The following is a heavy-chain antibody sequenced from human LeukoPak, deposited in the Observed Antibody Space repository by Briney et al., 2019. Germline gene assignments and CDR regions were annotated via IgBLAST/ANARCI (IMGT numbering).Heavy chain of an antibody. CDR2: LIPNSGDT. V-gene: IGHV1-2*06. D-gene: IGHD5-18*01. CDR3: AREDSYGYFDH. CDR1: GYNFIGYY. Sequence: GASVKVSCKASGYNFIGYYMHWVRQAPGQGLEWMGRLIPNSGDTTYGQKFQGRVAVTRDTSINTVYMELSRLTLDDTAVYYCAREDSYGYFDHWGQGTRVTVSS. J-gene: IGHJ4*02.